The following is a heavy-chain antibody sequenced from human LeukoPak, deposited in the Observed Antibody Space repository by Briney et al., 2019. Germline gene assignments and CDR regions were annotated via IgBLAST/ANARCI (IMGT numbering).Heavy chain of an antibody. Sequence: PSETLSLTCAVYGGSISGYYWSWIRQPPGKGLEWIGEINHSGSTNYNPSLKSRVTISVDTSKNQFSLKLSSVTAADTAVYYCAGYSSGSVAFDIWGQGTMVTVSS. V-gene: IGHV4-34*01. CDR1: GGSISGYY. CDR2: INHSGST. J-gene: IGHJ3*02. D-gene: IGHD6-19*01. CDR3: AGYSSGSVAFDI.